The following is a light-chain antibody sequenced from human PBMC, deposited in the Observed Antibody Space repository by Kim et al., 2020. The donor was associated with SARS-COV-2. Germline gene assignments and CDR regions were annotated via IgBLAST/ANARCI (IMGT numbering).Light chain of an antibody. CDR3: NSRDSSGNHP. CDR2: GKN. V-gene: IGLV3-19*01. Sequence: VALGQTVRITCQGDSLRSYYASWYQQKPGQAPVLVIYGKNNRPSGIPDRFSGSSSGNTASLTITGAQAEDEADYYGNSRDSSGNHPFGGGTQLTVL. CDR1: SLRSYY. J-gene: IGLJ2*01.